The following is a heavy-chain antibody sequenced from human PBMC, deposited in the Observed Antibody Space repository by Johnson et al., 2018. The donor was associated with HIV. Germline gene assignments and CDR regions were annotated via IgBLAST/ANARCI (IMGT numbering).Heavy chain of an antibody. CDR3: ARGWLGLDAFDI. D-gene: IGHD6-19*01. J-gene: IGHJ3*02. CDR2: INWNGGST. CDR1: GFTLDDYA. Sequence: VQLVESGGGLVQPGGSLRLSCAASGFTLDDYAMHWVRQAPGKGLEWVSGINWNGGSTAYADSVKGRFTISRDNAKNSLYLQMNSLGVEDTALYYCARGWLGLDAFDIWGQGTMVTVSS. V-gene: IGHV3-20*04.